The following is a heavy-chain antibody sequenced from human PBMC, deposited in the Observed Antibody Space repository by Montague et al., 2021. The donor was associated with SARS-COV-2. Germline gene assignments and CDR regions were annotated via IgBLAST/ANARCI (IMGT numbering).Heavy chain of an antibody. D-gene: IGHD6-13*01. CDR1: GFTFSCYW. CDR3: ARDSYSLVPGGY. V-gene: IGHV3-7*01. CDR2: IKQDGSEE. J-gene: IGHJ4*02. Sequence: SLRLSCAASGFTFSCYWMSWVRQAPGKGLEWVANIKQDGSEEYYVDSVKGRFTISRDNAKNSLYLQMNSLRAEDTAVYYCARDSYSLVPGGYWGQGTLVTVSS.